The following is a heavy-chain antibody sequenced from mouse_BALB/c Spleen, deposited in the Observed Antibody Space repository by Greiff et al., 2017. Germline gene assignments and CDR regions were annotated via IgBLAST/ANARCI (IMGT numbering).Heavy chain of an antibody. J-gene: IGHJ4*01. Sequence: QVQLQQSGPELVRPGVSVKISCKGSGYTFTDYAMHWVKQSHAKSLEWIGVISTYYGNTNYNQKFKGKATMTVDKSSSTAYMELARLTSEDSAIYYCARLITTVVEAMDYWGQGTSVTVSS. D-gene: IGHD1-1*01. CDR1: GYTFTDYA. CDR2: ISTYYGNT. V-gene: IGHV1-67*01. CDR3: ARLITTVVEAMDY.